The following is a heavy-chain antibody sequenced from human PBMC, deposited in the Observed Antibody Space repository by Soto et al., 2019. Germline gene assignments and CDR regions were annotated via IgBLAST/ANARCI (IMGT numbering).Heavy chain of an antibody. V-gene: IGHV3-23*01. Sequence: GGSLRLSCAASGFTFSNYAMSWVRQAPGKGLEWVSAIIDSGGNTYYEDSVKGRFTISRDNSKNTLYLQMNSLRAEDTAVYYCAKGAGYDSSGYYYALFDSWGQGALVTVSS. D-gene: IGHD3-22*01. CDR3: AKGAGYDSSGYYYALFDS. CDR1: GFTFSNYA. J-gene: IGHJ4*02. CDR2: IIDSGGNT.